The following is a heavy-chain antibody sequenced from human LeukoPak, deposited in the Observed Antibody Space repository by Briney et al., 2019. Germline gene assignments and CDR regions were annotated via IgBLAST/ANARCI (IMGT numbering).Heavy chain of an antibody. CDR3: AKAVEWLFHGGFDY. CDR1: GFTFRNYA. CDR2: VSYDGNIK. J-gene: IGHJ4*02. D-gene: IGHD3-3*01. Sequence: PGGSLRLSCEASGFTFRNYALHWVRRAPGQGLEWVAVVSYDGNIKYYADSVKGRFTISRDYSKNTLYLQMNSLRAEDTAVYYCAKAVEWLFHGGFDYWGQGTLVTVSS. V-gene: IGHV3-30-3*01.